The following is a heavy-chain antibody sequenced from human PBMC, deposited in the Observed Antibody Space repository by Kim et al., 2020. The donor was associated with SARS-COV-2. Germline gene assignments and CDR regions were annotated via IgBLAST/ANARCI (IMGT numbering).Heavy chain of an antibody. J-gene: IGHJ3*02. V-gene: IGHV5-10-1*01. Sequence: SPSVQGHVTISADKSISTAYLQWSSLKASDTAMYYCARPVVAATDDAFDIWGQGTMVTVSS. D-gene: IGHD2-15*01. CDR3: ARPVVAATDDAFDI.